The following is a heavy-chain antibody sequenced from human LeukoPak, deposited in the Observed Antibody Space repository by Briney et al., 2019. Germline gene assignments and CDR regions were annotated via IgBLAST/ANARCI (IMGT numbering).Heavy chain of an antibody. CDR3: ARDQYNYGYVSWFDP. V-gene: IGHV4-61*02. CDR1: GDSISSGSYY. Sequence: PSETLSLTCTVSGDSISSGSYYWSWIRQPAGKGLEWIGRIYTSGSTYYNPSLKSRVTISLDTSKNQFSLKLSSVTAADTAVYYCARDQYNYGYVSWFDPWGQGTLVTVSS. CDR2: IYTSGST. J-gene: IGHJ5*02. D-gene: IGHD5-18*01.